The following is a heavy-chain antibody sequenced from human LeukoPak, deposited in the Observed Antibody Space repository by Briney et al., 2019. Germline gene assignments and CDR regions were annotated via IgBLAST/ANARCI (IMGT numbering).Heavy chain of an antibody. D-gene: IGHD6-19*01. V-gene: IGHV4-61*02. Sequence: PSETLSLTCTVSGGSISSSSYYWGWIRQPAGKGLEWIGRIYSSGSTNCNPSLKSRVTISLDTSKNQFSLKLNSVTAADTAVYYCARVLAVAGTGGVFHYYYMDVWGKGTTVTVSS. J-gene: IGHJ6*03. CDR2: IYSSGST. CDR1: GGSISSSSYY. CDR3: ARVLAVAGTGGVFHYYYMDV.